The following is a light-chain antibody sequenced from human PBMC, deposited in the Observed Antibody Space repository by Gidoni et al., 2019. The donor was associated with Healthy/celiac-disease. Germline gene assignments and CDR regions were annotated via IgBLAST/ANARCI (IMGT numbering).Light chain of an antibody. V-gene: IGLV2-14*03. J-gene: IGLJ3*02. CDR1: SSDVCCYNS. CDR3: SSYTSSSTVWV. CDR2: DVS. Sequence: QSALTQPASVSGSPGQSITISCTGTSSDVCCYNSVSWYQQHPGKAPKLMIYDVSNRPSGVSNRFSGSKSGNTASLTISGLQAEDEADYYCSSYTSSSTVWVFGGGTKLTVL.